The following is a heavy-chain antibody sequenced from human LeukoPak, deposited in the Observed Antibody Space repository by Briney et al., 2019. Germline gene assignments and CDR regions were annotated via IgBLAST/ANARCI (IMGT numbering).Heavy chain of an antibody. J-gene: IGHJ4*02. Sequence: PSETLSLTCTVSGGSISSYYWSWIRQPPGKGLEWIGYIYYSGSTNYNPSLKSRVTISVDTSKNQFSLKLSSVTAADTAVYYCARGHDYVWGSYRPDYFDYWGQGTLVTVSS. CDR1: GGSISSYY. D-gene: IGHD3-16*02. V-gene: IGHV4-59*01. CDR2: IYYSGST. CDR3: ARGHDYVWGSYRPDYFDY.